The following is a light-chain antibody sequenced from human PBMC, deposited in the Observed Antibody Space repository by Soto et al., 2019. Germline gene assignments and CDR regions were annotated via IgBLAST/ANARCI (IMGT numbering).Light chain of an antibody. J-gene: IGKJ5*01. CDR1: QSVLSSSNNKNY. CDR2: GAS. CDR3: QQYGSSPIT. V-gene: IGKV4-1*01. Sequence: DIVMTQSPDSLAVSLGERATVNCKSSQSVLSSSNNKNYLAWYQQKPGQAPRLLIYGASSRATGIPDRFSGSGSGTDFTLTISRLEPEDFAVYYCQQYGSSPITFGQGTRLEIK.